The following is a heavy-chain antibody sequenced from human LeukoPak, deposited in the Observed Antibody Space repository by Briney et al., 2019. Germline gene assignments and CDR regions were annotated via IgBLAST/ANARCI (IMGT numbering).Heavy chain of an antibody. V-gene: IGHV4-59*01. Sequence: PSETLSLTCTVSGGSISSYYWSWIRQPPGKGLEWIGYIYYSGSTNCNPSLKSRVTISVDTPKKQFSLKLSSVTAADTAVYYCARDGSSYYFDYWGQGALVTVSS. CDR1: GGSISSYY. J-gene: IGHJ4*02. CDR2: IYYSGST. D-gene: IGHD6-6*01. CDR3: ARDGSSYYFDY.